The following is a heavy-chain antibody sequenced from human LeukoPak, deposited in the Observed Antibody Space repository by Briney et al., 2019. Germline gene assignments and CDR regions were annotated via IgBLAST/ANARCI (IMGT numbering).Heavy chain of an antibody. CDR3: ARSHSTTTNCYSHFDY. CDR1: VYTFIVYY. Sequence: ASVTVSFTSSVYTFIVYYIHWVRQAPGLGFGWMGVSNPNSGATKSAQKFQGRVSMTMDTSISTAYLDLSRLTSDDTALYYCARSHSTTTNCYSHFDYWGQGTLLTVSS. V-gene: IGHV1-2*02. J-gene: IGHJ4*02. D-gene: IGHD2-2*01. CDR2: SNPNSGAT.